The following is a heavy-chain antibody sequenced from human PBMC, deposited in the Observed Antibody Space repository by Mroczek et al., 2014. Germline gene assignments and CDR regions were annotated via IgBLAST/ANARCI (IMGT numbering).Heavy chain of an antibody. D-gene: IGHD2-21*02. CDR3: ARDSVVTQGGFDY. V-gene: IGHV4-30-2*01. CDR1: GGSISSGGYS. J-gene: IGHJ4*02. CDR2: IYHSGST. Sequence: QVQLQESGSGLVKPSQTLSLTCAVSGGSISSGGYSWSWIRQPPGKGLEWIGYIYHSGSTYYNPSLKSRVTISVDRSKNQFSLKLSSVTAADTAVYYCARDSVVTQGGFDYWGQGTLVTVSS.